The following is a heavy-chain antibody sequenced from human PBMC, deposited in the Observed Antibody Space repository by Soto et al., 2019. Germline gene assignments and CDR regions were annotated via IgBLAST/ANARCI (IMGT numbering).Heavy chain of an antibody. V-gene: IGHV4-4*02. J-gene: IGHJ6*03. CDR2: IYHSGST. Sequence: SETLSLTCAVSSGSISSSNWWSWVRQPPGKGLEWIGEIYHSGSTNYNPSLKSRVTISVDKSKNQFSLKLSSVTAADTAVYYCATLYCSGGSCPTTRPYYYYMDVWGKGTKVTVSS. CDR1: SGSISSSNW. CDR3: ATLYCSGGSCPTTRPYYYYMDV. D-gene: IGHD2-15*01.